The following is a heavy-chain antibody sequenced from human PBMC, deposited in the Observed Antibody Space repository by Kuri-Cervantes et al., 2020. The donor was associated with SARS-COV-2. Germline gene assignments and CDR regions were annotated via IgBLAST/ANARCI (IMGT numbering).Heavy chain of an antibody. CDR2: IIPIFGTA. V-gene: IGHV1-69*05. Sequence: SVKVSCKASGGTFSSYAISWVRQAPGQGLEWMGGIIPIFGTANYAQKFQERVTITRDMSTSTAYMELSSLRSEDTAVYYGAAERVGAITEYYYGMDAWGQGTTVTVSS. CDR3: AAERVGAITEYYYGMDA. J-gene: IGHJ6*02. D-gene: IGHD1-26*01. CDR1: GGTFSSYA.